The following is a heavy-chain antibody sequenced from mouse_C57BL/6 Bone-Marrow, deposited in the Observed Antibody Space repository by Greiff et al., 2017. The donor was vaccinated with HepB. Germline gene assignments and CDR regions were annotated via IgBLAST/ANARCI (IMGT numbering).Heavy chain of an antibody. V-gene: IGHV1-59*01. CDR3: ARELSSTEDYYAMDY. CDR1: GYTFTSYW. CDR2: IDPSDSYT. Sequence: QVQLQQPGAELVRPGTSVKLSCKASGYTFTSYWMHWVKQRPGQGLEWIGVIDPSDSYTNYNQKFKGKATLTVDTSSSTAYMQLSSLTSEDSAVYYCARELSSTEDYYAMDYWGQGTSVTVSS. J-gene: IGHJ4*01.